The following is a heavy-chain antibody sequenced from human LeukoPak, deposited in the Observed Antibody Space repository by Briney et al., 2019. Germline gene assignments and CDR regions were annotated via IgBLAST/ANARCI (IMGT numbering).Heavy chain of an antibody. CDR1: GGSFSGYY. J-gene: IGHJ4*02. Sequence: SETLSLTCAVYGGSFSGYYWSWIRQPPGKGLEWIGEINHSGSTNYNPSLKSRVTISVDTSKNQFSLKLSSVTAADTAVYYCARRRITIFGVVIYYFDYWGQGTLVTVSS. CDR3: ARRRITIFGVVIYYFDY. V-gene: IGHV4-34*01. CDR2: INHSGST. D-gene: IGHD3-3*01.